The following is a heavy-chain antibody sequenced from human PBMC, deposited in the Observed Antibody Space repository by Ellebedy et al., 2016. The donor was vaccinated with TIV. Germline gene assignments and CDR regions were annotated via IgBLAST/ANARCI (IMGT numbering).Heavy chain of an antibody. D-gene: IGHD3-22*01. V-gene: IGHV3-23*01. CDR3: VKLDSSGYYYERLDY. J-gene: IGHJ4*02. Sequence: GGSLRLSCAASGFTFSSHAMSWVRQAPGKGLEWVSGISAGGDNTYHVDSVKGRFTISRDNSKNTLYLQMNSLRAEDTAVYYCVKLDSSGYYYERLDYWGQGSLVTVSS. CDR1: GFTFSSHA. CDR2: ISAGGDNT.